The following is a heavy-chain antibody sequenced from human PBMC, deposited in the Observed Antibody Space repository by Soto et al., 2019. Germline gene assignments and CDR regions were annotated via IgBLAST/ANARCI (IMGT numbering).Heavy chain of an antibody. D-gene: IGHD5-18*01. Sequence: NPSETLSLTCTVSGDSFTTFYWSWIRQAPGKGLEWIGYIFYSGGTNYNPSLKGRVTMSIDTSKRQFSLNLTSVTAADTAVYYCARRRYTHRVDHWGQGTLVTVSS. J-gene: IGHJ4*02. CDR2: IFYSGGT. CDR3: ARRRYTHRVDH. CDR1: GDSFTTFY. V-gene: IGHV4-59*01.